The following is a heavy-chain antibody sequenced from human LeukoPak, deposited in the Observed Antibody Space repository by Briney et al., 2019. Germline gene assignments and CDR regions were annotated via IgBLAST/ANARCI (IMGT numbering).Heavy chain of an antibody. CDR1: GGSVSRGSYY. CDR2: IYYSGTT. J-gene: IGHJ6*02. D-gene: IGHD6-13*01. Sequence: SETLSLTCTVSGGSVSRGSYYWSWIRQPPGKGLEWIGYIYYSGTTNYNPSLKSRVTISVDTSKNQFSLKLISVTAADTAVCYCARDISAAGSYYYSGMDVWGQGTTVTVSS. V-gene: IGHV4-61*01. CDR3: ARDISAAGSYYYSGMDV.